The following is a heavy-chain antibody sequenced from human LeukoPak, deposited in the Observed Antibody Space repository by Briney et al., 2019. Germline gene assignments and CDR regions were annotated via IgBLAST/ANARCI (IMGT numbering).Heavy chain of an antibody. Sequence: SETLSLTCTVSGGSISSSSYYWGWIRQPPGKGLEWIGSIYYSGSTYYNPSLKSRVTISVDTSKNQFSLKLSPVTAADTAVYYCARHERDSSSWSTGSYWGQGTLVTVSS. CDR2: IYYSGST. CDR3: ARHERDSSSWSTGSY. CDR1: GGSISSSSYY. V-gene: IGHV4-39*01. D-gene: IGHD6-13*01. J-gene: IGHJ4*02.